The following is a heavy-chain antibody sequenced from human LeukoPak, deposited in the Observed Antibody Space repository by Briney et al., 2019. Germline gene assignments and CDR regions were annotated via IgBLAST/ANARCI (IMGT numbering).Heavy chain of an antibody. CDR1: GFTFNGYY. D-gene: IGHD6-19*01. CDR2: ISSSGSSI. J-gene: IGHJ4*02. V-gene: IGHV3-11*01. CDR3: ARAEAVAGIGGFDY. Sequence: NPGGSLRLSCAASGFTFNGYYMGWIRQAPGKGLEWVSYISSSGSSIYYADSVKGRFTISRDNAKNSLYLQMNSLRAEDTAVYYCARAEAVAGIGGFDYWGQGTLVTVSS.